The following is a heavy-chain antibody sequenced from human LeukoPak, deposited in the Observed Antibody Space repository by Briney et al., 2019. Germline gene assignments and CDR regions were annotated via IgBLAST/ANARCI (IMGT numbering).Heavy chain of an antibody. CDR2: IYSGGST. CDR1: GFTVSSNY. D-gene: IGHD3-22*01. J-gene: IGHJ4*02. CDR3: ARAVSPYDSSGYYYYTYYFDY. Sequence: GGSLRLSCAASGFTVSSNYMSWVRQAPGKGLEWVSVIYSGGSTYYADSVKGRFTISRDNAKNTLYLQMNSLRAEDTAVYYCARAVSPYDSSGYYYYTYYFDYWGQGTLVTVSS. V-gene: IGHV3-53*01.